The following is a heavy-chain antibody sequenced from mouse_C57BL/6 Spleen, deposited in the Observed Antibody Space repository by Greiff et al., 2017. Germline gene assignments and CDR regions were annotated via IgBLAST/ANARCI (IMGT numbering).Heavy chain of an antibody. CDR1: GYAFTNYL. D-gene: IGHD2-4*01. V-gene: IGHV1-54*01. CDR2: INPGSGGT. CDR3: ARGYDYDGRGFDY. Sequence: VQLQQSGAELVRPGTSVKVSCKASGYAFTNYLIEWVKQRPGQGLEWIGVINPGSGGTNYNEKFKGKATLTADKSSSTAYMQLSSLTSEDSAVYFCARGYDYDGRGFDYWGQGTTLTVSS. J-gene: IGHJ2*01.